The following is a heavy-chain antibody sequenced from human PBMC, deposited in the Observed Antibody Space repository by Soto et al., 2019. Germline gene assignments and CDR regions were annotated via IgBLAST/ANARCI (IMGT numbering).Heavy chain of an antibody. CDR3: ARALGYCSSTSCSPGHYYMDV. CDR2: IIPILGIA. D-gene: IGHD2-2*01. V-gene: IGHV1-69*02. Sequence: SVKVSCKASGGTFSSHTISWVRQAPGQGLEWMGRIIPILGIANYAQKFQGRVTITADKSTSTAYMELSSLRSEDTAVYYCARALGYCSSTSCSPGHYYMDVWGKGTTVTVSS. J-gene: IGHJ6*03. CDR1: GGTFSSHT.